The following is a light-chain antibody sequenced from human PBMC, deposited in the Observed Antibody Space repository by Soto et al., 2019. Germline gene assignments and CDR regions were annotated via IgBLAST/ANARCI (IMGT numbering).Light chain of an antibody. CDR1: QGISTY. CDR3: QQSYSTTWT. J-gene: IGKJ1*01. CDR2: AAS. Sequence: DIQMTQSPSSLSASVGDRVTITCRASQGISTYLNWYQQKPGKAPKLLIYAASSLQSGVPSRFSGSGSETDFTLTISSLQPEDFATYSCQQSYSTTWTFGKGTKV. V-gene: IGKV1-39*01.